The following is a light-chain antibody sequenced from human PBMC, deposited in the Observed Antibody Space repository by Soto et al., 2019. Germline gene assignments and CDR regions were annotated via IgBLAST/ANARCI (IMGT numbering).Light chain of an antibody. J-gene: IGKJ1*01. CDR2: WAY. CDR1: QSVLYSSNNKNC. CDR3: QQYCVRPWT. V-gene: IGKV4-1*01. Sequence: DIVMTQSPDSLAVSLGERATFNCESSQSVLYSSNNKNCLAWYQQKPGQPPKLLIYWAYIRESGVPDRFSGGGSGTDFTLTISGLQAEDVAVYYCQQYCVRPWTFGQGTKVEIK.